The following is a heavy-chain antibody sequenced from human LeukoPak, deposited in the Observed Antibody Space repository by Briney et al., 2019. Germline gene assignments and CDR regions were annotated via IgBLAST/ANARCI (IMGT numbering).Heavy chain of an antibody. Sequence: PGGPLRLSCAASGFSFSYFGIHWVRQAPGKGLEWVAVLSPHANYESHAASVQGRFATSRDDSKYTVYLQMNSLRDEETAVYYCARDWIARSLDYWGLGTLVTVSS. J-gene: IGHJ4*02. V-gene: IGHV3-33*01. D-gene: IGHD2-2*03. CDR3: ARDWIARSLDY. CDR2: LSPHANYE. CDR1: GFSFSYFG.